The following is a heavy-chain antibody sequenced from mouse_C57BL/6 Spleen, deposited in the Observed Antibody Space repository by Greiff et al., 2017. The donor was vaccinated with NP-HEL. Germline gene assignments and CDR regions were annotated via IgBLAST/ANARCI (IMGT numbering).Heavy chain of an antibody. CDR2: INPSTGGT. J-gene: IGHJ2*01. V-gene: IGHV1-42*01. CDR3: ARSYWDYFDY. D-gene: IGHD4-1*01. CDR1: GYSFTGYY. Sequence: EVQLQQSGPELVKPGASVKISCKASGYSFTGYYMNWVKQSPEKSLEWIGEINPSTGGTTYNQKFKAKATLTVDKSSSTASMQLNSLTSEDSEVYYCARSYWDYFDYWGQGTTLTVSS.